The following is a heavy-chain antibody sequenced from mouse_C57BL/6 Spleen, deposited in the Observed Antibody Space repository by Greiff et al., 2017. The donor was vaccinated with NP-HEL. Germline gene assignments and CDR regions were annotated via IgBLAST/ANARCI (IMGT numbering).Heavy chain of an antibody. CDR1: GYTFTSYG. CDR3: ARSLGHWDGWYFDV. J-gene: IGHJ1*03. Sequence: QVQLKESGAELARPGASVKLSCKASGYTFTSYGISWVKQRTGQGLEWIGEIYPRSGNTYYNEKFKGKATLTADKSSSTAYMELRSLTSEDSAVYFCARSLGHWDGWYFDVWGTGTTVTVSS. CDR2: IYPRSGNT. D-gene: IGHD4-1*01. V-gene: IGHV1-81*01.